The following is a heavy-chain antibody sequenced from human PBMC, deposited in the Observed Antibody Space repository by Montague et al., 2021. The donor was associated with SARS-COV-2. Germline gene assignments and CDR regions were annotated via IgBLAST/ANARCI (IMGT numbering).Heavy chain of an antibody. CDR2: TYYRSKWYN. D-gene: IGHD2-2*01. CDR3: ARIPVGSKYYFDF. Sequence: CAISGDSVSSNIATWNWIRQSPSGGLEWLGRTYYRSKWYNDYAESVKSRITIDPDTSKHQFSLHLNSVTPEDTAVYYYARIPVGSKYYFDFWGQGTLVTVSS. J-gene: IGHJ4*02. CDR1: GDSVSSNIAT. V-gene: IGHV6-1*01.